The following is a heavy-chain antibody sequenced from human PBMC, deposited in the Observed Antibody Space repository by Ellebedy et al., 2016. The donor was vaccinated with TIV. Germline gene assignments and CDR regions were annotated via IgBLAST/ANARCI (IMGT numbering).Heavy chain of an antibody. Sequence: SVKVSXXASGGTFSSYAISWVRQAPGQGLEWMGGIIPIFGTANYAQKFQGRVTITADKSTSTAYMELRSLRSDDTAVYYCARGDQRGEWELLEFDYWGQGTLITVSS. V-gene: IGHV1-69*06. J-gene: IGHJ4*02. CDR2: IIPIFGTA. CDR3: ARGDQRGEWELLEFDY. CDR1: GGTFSSYA. D-gene: IGHD1-26*01.